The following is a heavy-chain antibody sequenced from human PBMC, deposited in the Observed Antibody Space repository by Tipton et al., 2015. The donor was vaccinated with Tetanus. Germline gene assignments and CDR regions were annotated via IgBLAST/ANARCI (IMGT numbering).Heavy chain of an antibody. D-gene: IGHD2-15*01. Sequence: TLSLTCTVSGGSISTHYWSWIRQPPGKGLEWIGYIFYSGNTNYNPSLKTRVTISVDTSKNQFSLKLSSVTAADTAVYYCARGPSVAYCSGGSCPVWFDPWGQGTLVTVSS. CDR3: ARGPSVAYCSGGSCPVWFDP. J-gene: IGHJ5*02. CDR1: GGSISTHY. V-gene: IGHV4-59*11. CDR2: IFYSGNT.